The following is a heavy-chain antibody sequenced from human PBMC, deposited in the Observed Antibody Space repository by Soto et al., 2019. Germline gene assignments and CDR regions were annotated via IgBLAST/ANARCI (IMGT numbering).Heavy chain of an antibody. CDR1: GYTFTSYG. V-gene: IGHV1-18*01. Sequence: QVQLVQSGAEVKKPGASVKVSCKASGYTFTSYGISWVRQAPGQGLEWMGWISAYNGNTNYAQKLQGRVTMTTDTSMSTALMELRCLSSDDTALHYCAFLGHHYSDYWGQGTLVTVSP. CDR3: AFLGHHYSDY. J-gene: IGHJ4*02. CDR2: ISAYNGNT.